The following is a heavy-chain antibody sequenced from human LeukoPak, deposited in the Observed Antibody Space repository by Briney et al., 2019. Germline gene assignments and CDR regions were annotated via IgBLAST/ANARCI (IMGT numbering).Heavy chain of an antibody. CDR3: ARECAKKYTDV. V-gene: IGHV1-8*01. CDR1: GSTFTSYD. J-gene: IGHJ6*03. CDR2: MNPNSGNT. Sequence: GASVKLSCKASGSTFTSYDINWVRQATGPGLEWMGWMNPNSGNTGYAQKFQGRVTMTWNTSISTACIELSSQSSKDTAVYYCARECAKKYTDVWRKGTTVTVSS. D-gene: IGHD5/OR15-5a*01.